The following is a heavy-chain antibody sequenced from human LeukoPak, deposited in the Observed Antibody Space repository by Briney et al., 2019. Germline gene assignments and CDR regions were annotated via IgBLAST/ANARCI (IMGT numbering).Heavy chain of an antibody. Sequence: ASVKVSCKAPGYTFTGYYMHWVRQAPGRGLEWMGWINPNSGGTNYAQKFQGRVTMTRDTSISTAYMELSRLRSEDTAVYYCARAFYYGSGSYSPYYYYGMDVWGQGTTVTVSS. V-gene: IGHV1-2*02. CDR1: GYTFTGYY. CDR2: INPNSGGT. J-gene: IGHJ6*02. CDR3: ARAFYYGSGSYSPYYYYGMDV. D-gene: IGHD3-10*01.